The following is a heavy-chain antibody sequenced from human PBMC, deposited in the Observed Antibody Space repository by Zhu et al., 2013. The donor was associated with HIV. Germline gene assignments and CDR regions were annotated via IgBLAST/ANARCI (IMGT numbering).Heavy chain of an antibody. Sequence: QLIQSGPEVKKPGDSVKLSCQSRGFIFTSVGYSWVRQAPGQGLEWMGWLSVYNGNTNYAQNLQGRVTMTTDTSTNTAYLELRSLTSDDTAVYYCARGGCSATSCYNPLDYWGQGTLVTVSS. J-gene: IGHJ4*02. CDR2: LSVYNGNT. CDR1: GFIFTSVG. CDR3: ARGGCSATSCYNPLDY. D-gene: IGHD2-2*02. V-gene: IGHV1-18*04.